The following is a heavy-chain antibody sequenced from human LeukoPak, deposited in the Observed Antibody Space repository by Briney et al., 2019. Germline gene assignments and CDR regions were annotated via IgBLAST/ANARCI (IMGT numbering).Heavy chain of an antibody. Sequence: SETLSLTCTVSGGSISSSSYYWGWIRQPPGKGLEWIGSIYYSGSTYYNPSLKSRVTISVDTSKNQFSLKLSSVTAADTAVYYCARGPSSSWYYFDYWGQGTLVTVSS. D-gene: IGHD6-13*01. CDR2: IYYSGST. J-gene: IGHJ4*02. CDR3: ARGPSSSWYYFDY. V-gene: IGHV4-39*01. CDR1: GGSISSSSYY.